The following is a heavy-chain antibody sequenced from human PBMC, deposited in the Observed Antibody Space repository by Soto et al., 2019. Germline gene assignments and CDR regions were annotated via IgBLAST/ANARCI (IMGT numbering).Heavy chain of an antibody. CDR2: TYYRSKWYN. J-gene: IGHJ4*02. V-gene: IGHV6-1*01. Sequence: SQTLSLPCAISGDSVSSNSAAWNWIRQSPLRGLEWLGRTYYRSKWYNDYAVSVKSRITIKPDTSKNQFTLQLNSVTPEDTAVYYCARARKVPGIAAAGDFDYWGQGTLVTVSS. CDR1: GDSVSSNSAA. CDR3: ARARKVPGIAAAGDFDY. D-gene: IGHD6-13*01.